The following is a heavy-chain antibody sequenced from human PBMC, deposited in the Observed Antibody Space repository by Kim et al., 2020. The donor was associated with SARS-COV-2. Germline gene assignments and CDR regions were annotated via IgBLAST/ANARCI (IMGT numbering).Heavy chain of an antibody. D-gene: IGHD6-13*01. CDR2: ISSSRSYI. CDR3: ARAHRAAVGKEYYYYYG. V-gene: IGHV3-21*01. Sequence: GGSLRLSCAASGFSFTSYSMNWVRQAPGKGLEWVSSISSSRSYIYYADSVKGRFTISRDNANNSLYLQMNGLGAEDTAVYYCARAHRAAVGKEYYYYYG. J-gene: IGHJ6*01. CDR1: GFSFTSYS.